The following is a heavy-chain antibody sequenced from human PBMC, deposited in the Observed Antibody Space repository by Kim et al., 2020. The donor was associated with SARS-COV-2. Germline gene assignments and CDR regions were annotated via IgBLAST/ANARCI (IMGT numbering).Heavy chain of an antibody. CDR1: GYSISSGYY. CDR3: ARPPGGGSYYFDP. CDR2: IYNSGST. J-gene: IGHJ5*02. V-gene: IGHV4-38-2*02. Sequence: SETLSLTCTVSGYSISSGYYWGWIRQPPGKGLEWIGSIYNSGSTYYNPSLKSRVTISVDTSKNQFSLKLSSVTAADTAVYYCARPPGGGSYYFDPWGQGTLVTVSS. D-gene: IGHD1-26*01.